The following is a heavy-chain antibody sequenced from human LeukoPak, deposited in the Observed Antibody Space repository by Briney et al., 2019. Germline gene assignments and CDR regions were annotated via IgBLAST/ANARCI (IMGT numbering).Heavy chain of an antibody. D-gene: IGHD6-19*01. CDR1: GYTLNTYG. CDR2: ISGYNGKT. CDR3: ARDRDSIAVAGSARYFDY. Sequence: ASVKVSCKASGYTLNTYGVSCVRPAPGQGLEWMGWISGYNGKTDFAQKLQGRLTMTTDASTNTAYLELRSLTSDDTAVYYCARDRDSIAVAGSARYFDYWRQGTLVTVSS. J-gene: IGHJ4*02. V-gene: IGHV1-18*01.